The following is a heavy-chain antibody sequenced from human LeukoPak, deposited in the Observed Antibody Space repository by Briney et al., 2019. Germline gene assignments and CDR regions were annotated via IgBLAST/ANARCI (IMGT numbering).Heavy chain of an antibody. V-gene: IGHV4-4*07. Sequence: SETLSLTCTVSGGSISGYYWSWIRQPAGKGLEWIGHIHTSGNTNYNPSLKSRVTISVDTSKNQFSLKLSSVTAADTAVYYCASERAVAGYFDYWGQGTLVTVSS. CDR1: GGSISGYY. D-gene: IGHD6-19*01. CDR3: ASERAVAGYFDY. CDR2: IHTSGNT. J-gene: IGHJ4*02.